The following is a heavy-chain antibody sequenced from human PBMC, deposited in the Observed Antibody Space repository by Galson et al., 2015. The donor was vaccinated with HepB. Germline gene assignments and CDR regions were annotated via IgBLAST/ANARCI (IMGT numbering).Heavy chain of an antibody. CDR3: ARLGFKTARFDP. V-gene: IGHV4-39*07. J-gene: IGHJ5*02. CDR2: IYYSRRT. CDR1: GGSISSSSYY. Sequence: ETLSLTCTVSGGSISSSSYYWGWIRQPPGKGLEWIGSIYYSRRTNYNPSLKSRATISVDTSKNQFSLKLSSVTAADTAMYYCARLGFKTARFDPWGQGTLVTVSS.